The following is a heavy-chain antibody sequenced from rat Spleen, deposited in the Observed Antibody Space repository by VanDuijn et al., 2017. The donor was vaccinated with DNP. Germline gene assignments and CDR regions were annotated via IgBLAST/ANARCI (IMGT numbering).Heavy chain of an antibody. Sequence: EVQLQESGPGLVKPSQSLSLTCSVTGYSITSNYWGWIRKFPGNKMEYIGHISYSGTTTYTPSLKSRISITRDTSKNQFFLQLNSVTTEDTATYYCAREGHYSSYVYVMDAWGQGASVTVSS. CDR3: AREGHYSSYVYVMDA. CDR1: GYSITSNY. D-gene: IGHD1-8*01. V-gene: IGHV3-1*01. CDR2: ISYSGTT. J-gene: IGHJ4*01.